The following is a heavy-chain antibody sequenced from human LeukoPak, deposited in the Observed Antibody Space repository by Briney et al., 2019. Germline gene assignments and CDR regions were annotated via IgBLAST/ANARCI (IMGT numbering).Heavy chain of an antibody. Sequence: PSETLSLTCAVSGGSISSSNWWSWVRQPPGKGLEWIGEIYHSGSTNYNPSLKSRVTISVDKSKNQFSLKLSSVTAADTAVYYCARAISYYDSSGYYSDWGQGTLVTVSS. CDR1: GGSISSSNW. CDR3: ARAISYYDSSGYYSD. D-gene: IGHD3-22*01. CDR2: IYHSGST. J-gene: IGHJ4*02. V-gene: IGHV4-4*02.